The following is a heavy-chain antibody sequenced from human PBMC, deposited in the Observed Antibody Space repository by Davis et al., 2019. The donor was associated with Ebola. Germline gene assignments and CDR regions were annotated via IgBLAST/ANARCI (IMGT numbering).Heavy chain of an antibody. CDR2: ISWNSGSI. V-gene: IGHV3-9*03. J-gene: IGHJ1*01. CDR3: AKGGDGYNYPSYFQH. Sequence: PGGSLRLSCAASGFTFDDYAMHWVRQAPGKGLEWVSGISWNSGSIGYADSVKGRFTISRDNAKNSLYLQMNSLRAEDMALYYCAKGGDGYNYPSYFQHWGQGTLVTVSS. CDR1: GFTFDDYA. D-gene: IGHD5-24*01.